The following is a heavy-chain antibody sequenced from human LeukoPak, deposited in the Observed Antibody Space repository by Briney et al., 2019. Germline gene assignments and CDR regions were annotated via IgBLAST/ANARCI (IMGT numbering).Heavy chain of an antibody. Sequence: PGRSLRLSCAASGFTFDDYAMHWVRQAPGKGLEWVSGISWNSGGIGYADSVKGRFTISRDNAKNSLYLQMNSLRAEDTALYYCAKVGRIAADWGPGTLVTVSS. CDR3: AKVGRIAAD. V-gene: IGHV3-9*01. J-gene: IGHJ4*02. CDR1: GFTFDDYA. D-gene: IGHD6-13*01. CDR2: ISWNSGGI.